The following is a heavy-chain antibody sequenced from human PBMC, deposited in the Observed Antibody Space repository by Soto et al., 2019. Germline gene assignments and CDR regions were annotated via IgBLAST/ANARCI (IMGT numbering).Heavy chain of an antibody. CDR3: ARVRSVAAMVPFDY. Sequence: ASVKVSCKASGYTFTSYGISWVRQAPGQGLEWMGWISAYNGNTNYAQKLQGRVTMTTDTSTSTAYMELRSLRSDDTAVYYCARVRSVAAMVPFDYWGQGTLVTVSS. V-gene: IGHV1-18*01. D-gene: IGHD5-18*01. J-gene: IGHJ4*02. CDR1: GYTFTSYG. CDR2: ISAYNGNT.